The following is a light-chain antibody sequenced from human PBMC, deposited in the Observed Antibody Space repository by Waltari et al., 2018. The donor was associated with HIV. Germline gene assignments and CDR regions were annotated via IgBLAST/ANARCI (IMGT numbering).Light chain of an antibody. CDR2: RNE. CDR3: GAWNGSPSGPV. J-gene: IGLJ3*02. Sequence: QSVLTQPPSVSGAPGQRVTVSCSGSSSSIGSGYVCWYQQLPGAAPKLVIYRNEQRPSGVPDRFSGSKSGTSASLAISGLRSEEEAVYYCGAWNGSPSGPVFGGGTKLTVL. CDR1: SSSIGSGY. V-gene: IGLV1-47*01.